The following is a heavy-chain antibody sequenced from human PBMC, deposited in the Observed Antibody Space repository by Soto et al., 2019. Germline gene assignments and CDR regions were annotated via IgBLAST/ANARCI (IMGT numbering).Heavy chain of an antibody. D-gene: IGHD5-12*01. Sequence: QVQLEQSGAEVKKPGSSVKVSCKASGGTFSTSAISWVRQAPGQGLEWMGGFIPTFPTPDYAHKFQGRLTITADESTSTDYMELSVLKSDDTAVYYCARDKDRLQLGGNYYYILDVWGQGTTVTVSS. CDR1: GGTFSTSA. J-gene: IGHJ6*02. CDR2: FIPTFPTP. CDR3: ARDKDRLQLGGNYYYILDV. V-gene: IGHV1-69*12.